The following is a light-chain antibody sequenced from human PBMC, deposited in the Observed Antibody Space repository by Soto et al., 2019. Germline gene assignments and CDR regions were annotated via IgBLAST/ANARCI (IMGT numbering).Light chain of an antibody. V-gene: IGKV1-5*03. Sequence: EIQMTQSPSTLSASVGDRVTITCRASQSISSWLAWYQQKPGKAPKLLIYKASSLESGVPSRFSGSGSGTEFTLTISSLQPDDFATYYCQQYNSYSGFGQGTKVDIK. CDR3: QQYNSYSG. CDR2: KAS. J-gene: IGKJ1*01. CDR1: QSISSW.